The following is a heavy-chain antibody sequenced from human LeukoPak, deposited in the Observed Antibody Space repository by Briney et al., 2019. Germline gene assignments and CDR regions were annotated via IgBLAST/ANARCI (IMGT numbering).Heavy chain of an antibody. Sequence: SVKVSCKASGGTFSNYAISWVRQAPGQGLEWMGGIIPDFGTPNYAQKFQGRVTISADESTSTAYMELSSLRSEDTAVYYCARDESTYYYDSSGFYWGQGTLVTVSS. J-gene: IGHJ4*02. V-gene: IGHV1-69*13. CDR1: GGTFSNYA. CDR3: ARDESTYYYDSSGFY. D-gene: IGHD3-22*01. CDR2: IIPDFGTP.